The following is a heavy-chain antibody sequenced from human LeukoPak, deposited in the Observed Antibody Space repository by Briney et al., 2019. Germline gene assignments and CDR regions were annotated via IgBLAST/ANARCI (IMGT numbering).Heavy chain of an antibody. CDR2: IYYSGST. J-gene: IGHJ4*02. V-gene: IGHV4-59*08. Sequence: SETLSLTCTVSGDSISSYYWSWIRQPPGKGLEWIGYIYYSGSTKYNPSLKSRVTISVDTSKNQFSLKLSSVTAADTAVYYCARHFDYGDFFDYWGQGTLVTVSS. CDR1: GDSISSYY. CDR3: ARHFDYGDFFDY. D-gene: IGHD4-17*01.